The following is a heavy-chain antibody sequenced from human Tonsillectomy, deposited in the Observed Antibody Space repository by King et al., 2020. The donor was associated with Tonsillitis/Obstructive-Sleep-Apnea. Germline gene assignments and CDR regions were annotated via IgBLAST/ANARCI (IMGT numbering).Heavy chain of an antibody. CDR2: INHSGST. Sequence: VQLQQWGAGLLKPSETLSLTCAVYGGSFSGYYCSWIRPPPGKGLEWIGEINHSGSTNYNPSLKSRVTISVDTSKNQFSLKLTSVTAADTAVYYCARMHPTGEFDYWGQGTLVTVSS. J-gene: IGHJ4*02. CDR1: GGSFSGYY. D-gene: IGHD7-27*01. V-gene: IGHV4-34*01. CDR3: ARMHPTGEFDY.